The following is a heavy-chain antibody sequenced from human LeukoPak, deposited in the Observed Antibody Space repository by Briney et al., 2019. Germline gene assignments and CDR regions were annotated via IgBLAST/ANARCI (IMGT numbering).Heavy chain of an antibody. CDR2: INHSGGT. CDR1: GGSFSGYY. J-gene: IGHJ4*02. V-gene: IGHV4-34*01. CDR3: ARRLTARPGVIVYYFDY. D-gene: IGHD6-6*01. Sequence: SETLSLTCAVYGGSFSGYYWSWIRQPPGKGLEWIGEINHSGGTNYNPSLKSRVTISVDTSKNQFSLKLSSVTAADTAVCYCARRLTARPGVIVYYFDYWGQGTQVTVSS.